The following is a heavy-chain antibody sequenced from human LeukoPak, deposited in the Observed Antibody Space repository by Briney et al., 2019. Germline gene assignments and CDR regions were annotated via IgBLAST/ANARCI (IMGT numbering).Heavy chain of an antibody. CDR1: GFTFSSYA. Sequence: GGSLRLSCAASGFTFSSYAMSWVRPAPGKGLEWVSAISGSGGSTYYADSVKGRFTISRDNSKNTLYLQMNGLRAEDTAVYYCAKSYDSCGYCLDYWGQGTLVTVSS. V-gene: IGHV3-23*01. CDR2: ISGSGGST. CDR3: AKSYDSCGYCLDY. D-gene: IGHD3-22*01. J-gene: IGHJ4*02.